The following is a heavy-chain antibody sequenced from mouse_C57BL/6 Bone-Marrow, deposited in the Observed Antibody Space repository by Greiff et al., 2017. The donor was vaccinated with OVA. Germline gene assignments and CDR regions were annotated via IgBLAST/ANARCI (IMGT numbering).Heavy chain of an antibody. CDR1: GYTFTSYW. CDR3: ARERKGY. CDR2: INPSSGYT. V-gene: IGHV1-7*01. Sequence: QVQLQQPGAELVRPGSSVKLSCKASGYTFTSYWMHWVKQRPGQGLEWIGYINPSSGYTKYNQKFKDKATLTADKSSSTAYMQLSSLTYEDSAVYYCARERKGYWGQGTTLTVSS. J-gene: IGHJ2*01.